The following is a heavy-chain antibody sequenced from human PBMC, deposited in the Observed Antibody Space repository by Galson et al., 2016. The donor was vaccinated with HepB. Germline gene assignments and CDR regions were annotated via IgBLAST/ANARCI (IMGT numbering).Heavy chain of an antibody. CDR2: ISSTSYSI. Sequence: SLRLSCAASGFTFSSYSISWVRQAPGRGLEWISYISSTSYSIYYADSVKGRFTISRDNVKTSVYLQMTSLRDEDTAVYYCAREHDSWGQGTLVVVSS. J-gene: IGHJ4*02. CDR1: GFTFSSYS. V-gene: IGHV3-48*02. CDR3: AREHDS.